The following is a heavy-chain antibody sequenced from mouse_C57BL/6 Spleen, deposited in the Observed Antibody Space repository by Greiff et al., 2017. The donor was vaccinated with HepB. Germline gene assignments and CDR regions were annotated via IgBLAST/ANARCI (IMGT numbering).Heavy chain of an antibody. D-gene: IGHD2-3*01. CDR3: ASAIYDCYYLRFAY. J-gene: IGHJ3*01. V-gene: IGHV1-82*01. Sequence: VQLQHSGPELVKPGASVKISCKASGYAFSSSWMNWVKQRPGKGLEWIGRIYPGDGDTNYNGKFKGKATLTADKSSSTAYMQLSSLTSEDSAVYFCASAIYDCYYLRFAYWGQGTLVTVSA. CDR2: IYPGDGDT. CDR1: GYAFSSSW.